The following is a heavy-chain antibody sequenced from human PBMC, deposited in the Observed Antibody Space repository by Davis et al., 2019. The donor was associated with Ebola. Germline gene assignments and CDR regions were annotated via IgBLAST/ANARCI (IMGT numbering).Heavy chain of an antibody. J-gene: IGHJ5*02. V-gene: IGHV3-74*01. D-gene: IGHD5-12*01. CDR1: GFTFSSYW. CDR2: INGDGNIT. Sequence: GESLKISCAASGFTFSSYWMHWVRQAPGTGLVWVSNINGDGNITNYADSVKGRFTISRDNAKNTLYLQMNSLRVEDAGLYFCASVATDWFDPWGQGTLVTVSS. CDR3: ASVATDWFDP.